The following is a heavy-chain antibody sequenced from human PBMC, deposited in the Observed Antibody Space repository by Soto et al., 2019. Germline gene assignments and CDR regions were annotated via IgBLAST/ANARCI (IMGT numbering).Heavy chain of an antibody. CDR1: GGTFSSYA. CDR3: ARVYYGSGGYYYGMDV. V-gene: IGHV1-69*13. CDR2: IIPIFGTA. J-gene: IGHJ6*02. Sequence: GASVKVSCKASGGTFSSYAISWVRQAPGQGLEWMGGIIPIFGTANYAQKFQGRVTITADESTSTAYMELSSLRSEDTAVYCCARVYYGSGGYYYGMDVWGQGTTVTVSS. D-gene: IGHD3-10*01.